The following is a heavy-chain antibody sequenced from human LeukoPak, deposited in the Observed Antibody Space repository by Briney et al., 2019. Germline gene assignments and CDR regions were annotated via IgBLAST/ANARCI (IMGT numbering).Heavy chain of an antibody. V-gene: IGHV1-46*01. J-gene: IGHJ6*03. CDR1: GYTFTSYY. CDR3: ARDAVWFGELRHYYYYYYMDV. D-gene: IGHD3-10*01. Sequence: ASVKVSCKASGYTFTSYYMHWVRQAPGQGLEWMGIINPSGGSTSYAQKFQGRVTMTRDTSTSTVYMELSSLRSEDTAVYYCARDAVWFGELRHYYYYYYMDVWGKGTTVTVSS. CDR2: INPSGGST.